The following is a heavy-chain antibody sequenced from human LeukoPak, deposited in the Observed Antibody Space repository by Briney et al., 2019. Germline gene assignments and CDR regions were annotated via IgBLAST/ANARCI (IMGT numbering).Heavy chain of an antibody. CDR1: GFTFSSYS. CDR2: ISSSSSYI. D-gene: IGHD4-23*01. V-gene: IGHV3-21*01. Sequence: GGSLRLSCAASGFTFSSYSMNWARQTPGKGLELVSSISSSSSYIYYADSVKGRFTISRDNAKNSPYLQMNSLRAEDTAVYYCARATVVTPDFDYWGQGTLVTVSS. CDR3: ARATVVTPDFDY. J-gene: IGHJ4*02.